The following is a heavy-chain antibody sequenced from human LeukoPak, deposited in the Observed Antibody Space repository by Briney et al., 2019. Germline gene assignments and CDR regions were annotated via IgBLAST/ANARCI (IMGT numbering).Heavy chain of an antibody. D-gene: IGHD5-12*01. V-gene: IGHV3-23*01. Sequence: GGSLRLSCAGSGFPFSSHGMNWVRQAPGKGLEWVSGISPGGGPTYYADSVKGRFTISRDDSKNTLYLQMKNLRAEDTAVYYCAKDGAWLRFDDWGQGILVTVSS. CDR2: ISPGGGPT. CDR1: GFPFSSHG. J-gene: IGHJ4*02. CDR3: AKDGAWLRFDD.